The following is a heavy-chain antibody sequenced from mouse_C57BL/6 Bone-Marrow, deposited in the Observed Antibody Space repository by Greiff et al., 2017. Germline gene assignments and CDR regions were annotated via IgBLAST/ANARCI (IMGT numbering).Heavy chain of an antibody. CDR1: GYTFTSYW. CDR3: ARRARLRRRRPYYCDY. D-gene: IGHD2-2*01. Sequence: VQLQQPGAELVKPGASVKMSCKASGYTFTSYWITWVKQRPGQGLEWIGDIYPGSGSTNYNEKFKRKATLTVDTSSSTAYMQLSSLTSEDSAVYYCARRARLRRRRPYYCDYWGQGTTLTVSS. CDR2: IYPGSGST. J-gene: IGHJ2*01. V-gene: IGHV1-55*01.